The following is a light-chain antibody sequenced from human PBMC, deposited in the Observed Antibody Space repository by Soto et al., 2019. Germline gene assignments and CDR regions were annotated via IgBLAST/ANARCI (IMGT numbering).Light chain of an antibody. CDR2: GNY. J-gene: IGLJ2*01. CDR1: SSNIGANYN. Sequence: QAVVTQPPSVSGAPGQRVTISCTGSSSNIGANYNVHWYQQLPGTAPKLLIYGNYNRPSGVPDRFSGSKSGTSASLAITGLQPEDEADYYCQSYDGSLSGVVFGGGTKLTVL. CDR3: QSYDGSLSGVV. V-gene: IGLV1-40*01.